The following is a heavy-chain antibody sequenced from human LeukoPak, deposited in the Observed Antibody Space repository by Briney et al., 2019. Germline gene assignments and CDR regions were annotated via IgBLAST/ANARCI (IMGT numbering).Heavy chain of an antibody. J-gene: IGHJ3*01. V-gene: IGHV3-30*02. CDR3: VTLRWGRYQQLFYAFDV. CDR2: IRHDGNNK. CDR1: GFTFSSYG. Sequence: GGSLRLSCAASGFTFSSYGMHWVRQTPGKGLEWVTFIRHDGNNKNYVDSVKGRFTISRDNSKNTLYLEMSSLRAEDTAVYYCVTLRWGRYQQLFYAFDVWGQGTVVTVSS. D-gene: IGHD2-2*01.